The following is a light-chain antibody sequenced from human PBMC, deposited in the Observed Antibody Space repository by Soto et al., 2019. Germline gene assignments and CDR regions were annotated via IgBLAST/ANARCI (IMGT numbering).Light chain of an antibody. CDR3: QQSYSTLWT. CDR2: AAS. CDR1: QSISSY. J-gene: IGKJ2*02. V-gene: IGKV1-39*01. Sequence: DIQMTQSPSSLFASVGDRVTITCRASQSISSYLNWYQQKPGKAPKLLIYAASSLQSGVPSRFSGSGSGTDFTLTISSLQPEDSATYYCQQSYSTLWTFGQGTKLEIK.